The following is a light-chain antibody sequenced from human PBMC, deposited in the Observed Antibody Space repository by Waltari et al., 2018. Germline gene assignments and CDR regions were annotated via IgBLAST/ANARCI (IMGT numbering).Light chain of an antibody. Sequence: DIQMTQSPSSLSASVGDRVTITCRASQRITNYLNWYQQKPGKAPKLLIYAASSLQSGVPSRFSGSGSGTDFTLTISSLQPEDFATYYCQQSYSNPRTFGQGTKVEIK. CDR2: AAS. J-gene: IGKJ1*01. CDR3: QQSYSNPRT. CDR1: QRITNY. V-gene: IGKV1-39*01.